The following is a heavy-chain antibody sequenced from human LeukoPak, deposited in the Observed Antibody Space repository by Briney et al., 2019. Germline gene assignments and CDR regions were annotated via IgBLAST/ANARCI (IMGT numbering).Heavy chain of an antibody. CDR1: GFTFSNYA. J-gene: IGHJ4*02. Sequence: PGGSLRLSCAASGFTFSNYAMIWVRQAPGKGLEWVSALSGSGATTYYADSVKGRFTISRDNSKNTLYLQMNSLRAEDTAVYYCARLPNLRGWGQGTLVTVSS. D-gene: IGHD5-12*01. V-gene: IGHV3-23*01. CDR3: ARLPNLRG. CDR2: LSGSGATT.